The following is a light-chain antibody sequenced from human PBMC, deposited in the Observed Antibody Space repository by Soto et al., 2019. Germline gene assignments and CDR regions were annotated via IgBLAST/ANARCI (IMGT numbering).Light chain of an antibody. J-gene: IGKJ4*01. Sequence: DIQMTQSPSTLSASVGDRVTITCRASQSISSWLAWYQQKPGKAPTLLIFDDSSLESGTPFRVSVRRSGTQFTLTINSLQPDDFATYDCQQYHSYNPLTFGGGTKVDI. CDR1: QSISSW. CDR2: DDS. CDR3: QQYHSYNPLT. V-gene: IGKV1-5*01.